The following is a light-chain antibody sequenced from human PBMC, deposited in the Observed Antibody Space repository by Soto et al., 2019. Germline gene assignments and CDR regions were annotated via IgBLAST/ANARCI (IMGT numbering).Light chain of an antibody. CDR1: SGHSRYA. CDR2: VNSDGSH. J-gene: IGLJ2*01. Sequence: QLVLTQSPSASASLGTSVKLTCTLSSGHSRYAIAWHQQQPEKGPRYLMKVNSDGSHNKGDGLPDRFSGSSSGAERYLTISSLQSEDEADYYCQTWGTGDVVFGGGTKLTVL. CDR3: QTWGTGDVV. V-gene: IGLV4-69*01.